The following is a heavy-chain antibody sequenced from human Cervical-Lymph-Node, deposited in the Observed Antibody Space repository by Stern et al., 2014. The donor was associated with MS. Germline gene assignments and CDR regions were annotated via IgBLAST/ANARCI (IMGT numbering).Heavy chain of an antibody. D-gene: IGHD4-23*01. CDR2: IDPGDSTT. V-gene: IGHV5-51*01. Sequence: EVQLVQSGAEVKKPGESLKISCKASGYMFASHWIGWVRQMPGKGLEWMGIIDPGDSTTIYSPDSPGQGTISVDKSTSTAYLQWSSLKASDTAMYYCARVNGGNSDWFDPWGQGTLVTVSS. J-gene: IGHJ5*02. CDR3: ARVNGGNSDWFDP. CDR1: GYMFASHW.